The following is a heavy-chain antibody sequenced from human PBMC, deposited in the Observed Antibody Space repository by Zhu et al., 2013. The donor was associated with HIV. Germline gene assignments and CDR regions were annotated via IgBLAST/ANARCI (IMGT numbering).Heavy chain of an antibody. CDR3: ATTLGLLYCGPDCYLFVTLDH. CDR2: IIPIFHAT. Sequence: QVQLVQSGAGVKKSGSSVKVSCKASAVAFNSYAINWQRQAPGQGPEWMGAIIPIFHATNYSQKFQGRLTITADKSTSTAYMDLTNLRSSDTAVYYCATTLGLLYCGPDCYLFVTLDHWGQGSLVSVSS. V-gene: IGHV1-69*14. D-gene: IGHD2-21*02. J-gene: IGHJ4*02. CDR1: AVAFNSYA.